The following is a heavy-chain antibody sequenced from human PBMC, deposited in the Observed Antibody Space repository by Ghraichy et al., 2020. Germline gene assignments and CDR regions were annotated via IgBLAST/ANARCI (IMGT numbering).Heavy chain of an antibody. CDR2: INHSGST. V-gene: IGHV4-34*01. D-gene: IGHD3-10*01. Sequence: SETLSLTCAVYGGSFSGYYWSWIRQPPGKGLEWIGEINHSGSTNYNPSLKSRVTISVDTSKNQFSLKLSSVTAADTAVYYCARVGRITMVRGVKRSYYYYGMDVWGQGTTVTVSS. J-gene: IGHJ6*02. CDR1: GGSFSGYY. CDR3: ARVGRITMVRGVKRSYYYYGMDV.